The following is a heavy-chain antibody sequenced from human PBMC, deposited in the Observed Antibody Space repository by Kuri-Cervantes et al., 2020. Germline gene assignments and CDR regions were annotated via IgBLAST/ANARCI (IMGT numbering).Heavy chain of an antibody. D-gene: IGHD1-7*01. V-gene: IGHV3-11*01. Sequence: LSLTCAASGFTFSDYYMSWIRQAPGKGLEWASYISSSGSTIYYADSVKGRFTISRDNAKNSLYLQMNSLRAEDTAVYYCARGGKSITGSTGYFDYWGQGTLVTVSS. CDR2: ISSSGSTI. J-gene: IGHJ4*02. CDR1: GFTFSDYY. CDR3: ARGGKSITGSTGYFDY.